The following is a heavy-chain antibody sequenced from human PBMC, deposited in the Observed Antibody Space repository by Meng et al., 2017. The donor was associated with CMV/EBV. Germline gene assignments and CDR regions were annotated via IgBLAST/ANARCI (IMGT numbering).Heavy chain of an antibody. J-gene: IGHJ3*02. V-gene: IGHV1-2*02. CDR3: AREDYYGSGDDAFDI. D-gene: IGHD3-10*01. CDR2: INPNSGGT. CDR1: GYTFTGYY. Sequence: ASVKVSCKASGYTFTGYYMHWVRQAPGQGLEWMGWINPNSGGTNYAQKFQGRVTMTRDTSISTAYMEVSRLRSDDTAVYYCAREDYYGSGDDAFDIWGQGTMVTVSS.